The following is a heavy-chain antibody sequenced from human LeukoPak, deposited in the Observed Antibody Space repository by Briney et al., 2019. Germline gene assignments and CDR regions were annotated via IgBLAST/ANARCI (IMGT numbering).Heavy chain of an antibody. CDR3: AKERNLEIAVAGTIFHY. Sequence: GGSLRLSCEASGFTFNNFGMHWVRQAPGKGLEWVAFIGYDESKKYYAESVKGRFTISRDNSKNMIYLEMISLKAEDTAVYYCAKERNLEIAVAGTIFHYWGQGTLVTVSS. CDR2: IGYDESKK. J-gene: IGHJ4*02. CDR1: GFTFNNFG. D-gene: IGHD6-19*01. V-gene: IGHV3-30*02.